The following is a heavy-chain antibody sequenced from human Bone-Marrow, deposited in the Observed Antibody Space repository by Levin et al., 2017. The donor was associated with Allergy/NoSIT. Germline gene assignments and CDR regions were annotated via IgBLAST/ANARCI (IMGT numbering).Heavy chain of an antibody. D-gene: IGHD6-13*01. CDR2: INPNSGGT. Sequence: SFPSSFSPFPPSSLPWVRQAPGQGLEWMGWINPNSGGTYLAQKFQGRVTLTRAPSISTAYMELSRLTSDDTAMYYCARSIAAVDYFWFDPWGQGTLVTVSS. CDR3: ARSIAAVDYFWFDP. V-gene: IGHV1-2*02. CDR1: FSPFPPSS. J-gene: IGHJ5*02.